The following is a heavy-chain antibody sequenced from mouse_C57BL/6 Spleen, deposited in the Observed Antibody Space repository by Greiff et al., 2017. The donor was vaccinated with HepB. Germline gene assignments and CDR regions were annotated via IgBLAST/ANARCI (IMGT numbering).Heavy chain of an antibody. CDR3: ARGKRSIYQGYFDV. Sequence: EVNLVESGGGLVKPGGSLKLSCAASGFTFSSYAMSWVRQTPEKRLEWVATISDGGSYTYYPDNVKGRFTISRDNAKNNLYLQMSHLKSEDTAMYYCARGKRSIYQGYFDVWGTGTTVTVSS. J-gene: IGHJ1*03. CDR1: GFTFSSYA. D-gene: IGHD2-1*01. V-gene: IGHV5-4*03. CDR2: ISDGGSYT.